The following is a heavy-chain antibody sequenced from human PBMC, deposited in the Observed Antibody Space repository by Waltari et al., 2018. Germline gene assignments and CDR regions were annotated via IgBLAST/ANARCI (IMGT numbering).Heavy chain of an antibody. Sequence: QLQLQESGPGLVQPSGTLSLTCAVSGDSISNPYLWNWVRQSPGKGLEWIGQVHGSGRTNYNPSFASRVTVSLDTYNNQFSLKVTSATAADTAVYYCARDRGRGLYLDSWGPGTLVTVSP. J-gene: IGHJ4*02. V-gene: IGHV4-4*02. D-gene: IGHD2-15*01. CDR2: VHGSGRT. CDR3: ARDRGRGLYLDS. CDR1: GDSISNPYL.